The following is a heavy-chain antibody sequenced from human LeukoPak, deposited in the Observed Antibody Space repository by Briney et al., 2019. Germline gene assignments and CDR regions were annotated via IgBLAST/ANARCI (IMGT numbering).Heavy chain of an antibody. V-gene: IGHV3-23*01. CDR1: GFTFNSYA. CDR3: GKTTVGYSSGRYPGWPVDY. D-gene: IGHD2-15*01. Sequence: GGSLRLSYAASGFTFNSYAMYWVRQAPGKGLEWISGIFGSGGSPHYADSVKGRFTISRDNSQNTVYLQLGSLRVEDTAVYYCGKTTVGYSSGRYPGWPVDYWGQGALVTVSS. J-gene: IGHJ4*02. CDR2: IFGSGGSP.